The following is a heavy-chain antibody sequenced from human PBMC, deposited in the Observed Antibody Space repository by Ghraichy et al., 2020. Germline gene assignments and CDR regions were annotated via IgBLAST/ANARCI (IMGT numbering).Heavy chain of an antibody. CDR2: INHSGST. CDR1: GGSFSGYY. J-gene: IGHJ5*02. CDR3: ARHKRRRWLPGTNWFDP. D-gene: IGHD5-24*01. Sequence: SETLSLTCAVYGGSFSGYYWSWIRQPPGKGLEWIGEINHSGSTNYNPSLKSRVTISVDTSKNQFSLKLSSVTAADTAVYYCARHKRRRWLPGTNWFDPWGQGTLVTVSS. V-gene: IGHV4-34*01.